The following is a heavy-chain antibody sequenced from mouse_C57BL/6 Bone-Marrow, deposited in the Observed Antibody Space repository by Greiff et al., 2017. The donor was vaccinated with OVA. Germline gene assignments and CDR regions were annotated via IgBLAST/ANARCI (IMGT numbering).Heavy chain of an antibody. CDR3: AGDRGY. CDR1: GFPITSGYY. J-gene: IGHJ2*01. CDR2: ITHSGET. Sequence: VQRVESGPGLVKPSQSLFLTCSITGFPITSGYYWIWIRQSPGKPLEWMGYITHSGETFYNPSLQSPISITRETSKNQFFLQLNSVTTEDTAMYYCAGDRGYWGQGTTLTVSS. V-gene: IGHV12-3*01.